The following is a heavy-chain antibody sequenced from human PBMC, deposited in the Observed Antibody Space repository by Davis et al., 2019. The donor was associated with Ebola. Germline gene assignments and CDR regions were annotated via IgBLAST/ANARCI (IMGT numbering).Heavy chain of an antibody. V-gene: IGHV3-7*01. CDR3: AKKRSEWLLWEFDS. Sequence: GESLKISCAASGFTFRSYWMSWVRQAPGKGLEWVANIKQDGSEKYYVDSVKGRFTISRDNAENSLYLQMNSLTAEDTAVYYCAKKRSEWLLWEFDSWGQGTLVTVSS. CDR1: GFTFRSYW. CDR2: IKQDGSEK. D-gene: IGHD3-3*01. J-gene: IGHJ4*02.